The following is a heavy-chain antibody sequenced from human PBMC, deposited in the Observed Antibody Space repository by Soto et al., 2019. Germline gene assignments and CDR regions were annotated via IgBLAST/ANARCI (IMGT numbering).Heavy chain of an antibody. CDR3: ATGRACSSASCSLTWFDP. J-gene: IGHJ5*02. D-gene: IGHD2-2*01. Sequence: ASVKVSCKASGYTFTSYDINWVRQATGQGLEWMGWMNPNSGNTGYAQKFQGRLTMTRNTSIGTAYMELSSLRSEDTAVYFCATGRACSSASCSLTWFDPWGQGTLVTVSS. CDR2: MNPNSGNT. CDR1: GYTFTSYD. V-gene: IGHV1-8*01.